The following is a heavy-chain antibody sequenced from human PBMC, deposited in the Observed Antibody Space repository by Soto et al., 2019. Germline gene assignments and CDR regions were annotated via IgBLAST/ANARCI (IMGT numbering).Heavy chain of an antibody. CDR1: GFTFSSYA. Sequence: GGSLRLSCAASGFTFSSYAMHWVRQAPGKGLEWVAVISYDGSNKYYADSVKGRFTISRDNSKNTLYLQMNSLRAEDTAVYYCARAEYYDCWSGYYTGGPGYYYYGMDVWGQGTTVTVSS. V-gene: IGHV3-30-3*01. CDR3: ARAEYYDCWSGYYTGGPGYYYYGMDV. J-gene: IGHJ6*02. CDR2: ISYDGSNK. D-gene: IGHD3-3*01.